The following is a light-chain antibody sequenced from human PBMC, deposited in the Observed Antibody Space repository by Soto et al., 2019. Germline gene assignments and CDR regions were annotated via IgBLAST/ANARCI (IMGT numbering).Light chain of an antibody. CDR3: QQYNSYSWT. V-gene: IGKV1-5*01. Sequence: DIQMTQSPSTLSASVGDRVTIACRASQSISSWLAWYQQKPGKAPKLLIYDVSTLESGVPSRFSGSGSGTEFTLTISSLQPDDFATYYCQQYNSYSWTFGRGTKVEIK. J-gene: IGKJ1*01. CDR1: QSISSW. CDR2: DVS.